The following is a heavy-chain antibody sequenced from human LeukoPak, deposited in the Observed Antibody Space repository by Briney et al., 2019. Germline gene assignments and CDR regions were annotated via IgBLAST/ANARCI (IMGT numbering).Heavy chain of an antibody. V-gene: IGHV4-31*03. J-gene: IGHJ4*02. CDR1: GGSISSGGYY. CDR3: ARSPGIAVVDY. D-gene: IGHD6-19*01. CDR2: IYYSGST. Sequence: SQTLSLTCTVSGGSISSGGYYWRWVREQPGKGLEWIGYIYYSGSTYYNPSLKSRFTISVDTSKNQFSLKLSSVTAADTAVYYCARSPGIAVVDYWGQGTLVTVSS.